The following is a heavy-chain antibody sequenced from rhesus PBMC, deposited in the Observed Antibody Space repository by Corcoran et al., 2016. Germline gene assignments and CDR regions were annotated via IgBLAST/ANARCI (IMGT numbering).Heavy chain of an antibody. Sequence: QLQLQESGPGLVKPSETLSVTCAVSGGSISSSYWSWIRQAPGKGLAWIGYIYGSGSSTNYNPSLKSRVTLSVDTSKNQLSLKLSSVTAADTAVYYCASPGYSSGWNYFDYWGQGVLVTVSS. D-gene: IGHD6-31*01. CDR2: IYGSGSST. CDR3: ASPGYSSGWNYFDY. V-gene: IGHV4-169*02. CDR1: GGSISSSY. J-gene: IGHJ4*01.